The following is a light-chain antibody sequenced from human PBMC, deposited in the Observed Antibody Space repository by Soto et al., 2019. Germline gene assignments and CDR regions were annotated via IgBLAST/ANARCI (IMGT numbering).Light chain of an antibody. CDR1: QSVSSSY. CDR3: QQYGSSPRT. CDR2: GAS. Sequence: EIVLTQSPVTLSLSPGKRATLSCRASQSVSSSYLAWYQQKPGQAPRLLIYGASSRATGIPDRFSGSGSGTDFTLTISRLEPEDFAVYYCQQYGSSPRTFGQGTKLEIK. J-gene: IGKJ2*01. V-gene: IGKV3-20*01.